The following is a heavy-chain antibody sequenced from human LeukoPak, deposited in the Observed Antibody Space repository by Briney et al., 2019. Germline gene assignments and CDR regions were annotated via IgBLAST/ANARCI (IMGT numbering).Heavy chain of an antibody. J-gene: IGHJ4*02. V-gene: IGHV4-59*07. CDR3: VRRYNSGPYYFDY. D-gene: IGHD5-18*01. Sequence: PSDTLSLTCTVSGGSLSSYYWRWSWQPPGKGLWWIGFVYYSGITSYNPSLKSRVTISVETSTKNFSLILTSVTAADTAVYYCVRRYNSGPYYFDYWGQGTLVTVSS. CDR2: VYYSGIT. CDR1: GGSLSSYY.